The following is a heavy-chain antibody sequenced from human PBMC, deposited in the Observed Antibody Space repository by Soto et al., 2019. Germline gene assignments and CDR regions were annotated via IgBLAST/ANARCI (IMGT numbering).Heavy chain of an antibody. CDR1: GGTFSSYT. D-gene: IGHD3-10*01. CDR3: ASLMVRGAPTDTYYYYGMDV. Sequence: SVKVSCKASGGTFSSYTISWVRQAPGQGLEWMGGIIPIFGTANYAQKFQGRVTTTADESTSTAYMELSSLRSEDTAVYYCASLMVRGAPTDTYYYYGMDVWGQGTTVTVSS. J-gene: IGHJ6*02. V-gene: IGHV1-69*13. CDR2: IIPIFGTA.